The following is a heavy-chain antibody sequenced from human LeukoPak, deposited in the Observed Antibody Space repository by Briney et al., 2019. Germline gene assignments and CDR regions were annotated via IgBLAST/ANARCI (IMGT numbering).Heavy chain of an antibody. J-gene: IGHJ5*02. V-gene: IGHV1-2*02. CDR2: INPNSGGA. CDR1: VYTFTGYY. Sequence: ASVTVSCKSSVYTFTGYYMHWVRQAPGQGLAWMGWINPNSGGANYAQKFQGRVTMIRETSISTAYMELSRLRSDDTAVYYCATGDYGDYLGWFHPWGQGTLVTVSS. D-gene: IGHD4-17*01. CDR3: ATGDYGDYLGWFHP.